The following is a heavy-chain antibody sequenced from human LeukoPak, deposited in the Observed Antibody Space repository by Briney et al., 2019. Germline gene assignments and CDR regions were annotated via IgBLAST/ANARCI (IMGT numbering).Heavy chain of an antibody. CDR3: AKSGGRNDFNY. D-gene: IGHD1-1*01. Sequence: PGGSLRVSCAASGFTFNRYVMHWVRLPPGKGLDWVAFISSGGSETYYADSVKGRFTISRDNSKNTLFLQMNSLTTEDTGVYYCAKSGGRNDFNYWGQGTLVTVSS. CDR2: ISSGGSET. V-gene: IGHV3-30*02. J-gene: IGHJ4*02. CDR1: GFTFNRYV.